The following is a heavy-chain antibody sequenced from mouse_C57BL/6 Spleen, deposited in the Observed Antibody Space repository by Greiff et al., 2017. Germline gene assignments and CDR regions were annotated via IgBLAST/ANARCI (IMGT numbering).Heavy chain of an antibody. J-gene: IGHJ4*01. V-gene: IGHV1-18*01. CDR3: ARSGYGSSYAMDY. CDR1: GYTFTDYN. Sequence: VQLKESGPELVKPGASVKIPCKASGYTFTDYNMDWVKQSHGKSLEWIGDINPNNGGTIYNQKFKGKATLTVDKSSSTAYMELRSLTSEDTAVYYCARSGYGSSYAMDYWGQGTSVTVSS. D-gene: IGHD1-1*01. CDR2: INPNNGGT.